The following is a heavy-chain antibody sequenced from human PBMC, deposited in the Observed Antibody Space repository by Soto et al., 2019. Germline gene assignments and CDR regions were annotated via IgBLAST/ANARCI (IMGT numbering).Heavy chain of an antibody. J-gene: IGHJ6*02. Sequence: PGGSLRLSCAASGFTFSDYYMSWIRQAPGKGLEWVSYISSSSSYTNYADSVKGRFTISRDNAKNSLYLQMNSLRAEDTAVYYCARDIVTVTGTGDYYYGMDVWGQGTTVTVSS. CDR1: GFTFSDYY. CDR2: ISSSSSYT. CDR3: ARDIVTVTGTGDYYYGMDV. D-gene: IGHD4-4*01. V-gene: IGHV3-11*06.